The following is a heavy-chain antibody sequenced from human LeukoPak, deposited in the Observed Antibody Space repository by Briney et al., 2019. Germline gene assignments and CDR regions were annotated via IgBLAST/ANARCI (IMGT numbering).Heavy chain of an antibody. J-gene: IGHJ4*02. Sequence: SETLSLTCAVYGGFFSGYYWSWIRQPPGKGLEWIGEINHSGSTNYNPSLKSRVTISVDTSKNQFSLKLSSVTAADTAVYYCSRGTDAYKCGNSWGQGTLVTVSS. CDR3: SRGTDAYKCGNS. CDR2: INHSGST. CDR1: GGFFSGYY. D-gene: IGHD5-24*01. V-gene: IGHV4-34*01.